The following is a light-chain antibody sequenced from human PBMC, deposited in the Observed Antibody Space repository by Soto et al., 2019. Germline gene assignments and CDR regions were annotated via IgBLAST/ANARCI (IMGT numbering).Light chain of an antibody. CDR2: GAS. CDR3: QQYNNWRT. V-gene: IGKV3-15*01. CDR1: QSVSSN. J-gene: IGKJ1*01. Sequence: EVVLTQSPATLSLSPGERATLSCRASQSVSSNLAWYQQKPGQAPRLLIYGASTRATGIPARFSGSGSGTEFTLTISSLQSEDFAVYYWQQYNNWRTFGQGTKVEIK.